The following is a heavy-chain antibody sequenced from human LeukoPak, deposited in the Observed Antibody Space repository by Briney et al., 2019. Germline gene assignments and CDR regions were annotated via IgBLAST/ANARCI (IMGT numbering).Heavy chain of an antibody. J-gene: IGHJ4*02. CDR1: GFTFSSYA. CDR2: IKSKVDGGTT. V-gene: IGHV3-15*01. CDR3: STGGPALDY. Sequence: GGSLRLSCAASGFTFSSYAMSWVRQAPGKGLEWVGRIKSKVDGGTTDYAAPVKGRFTISRDDSKNTVYLQMNSLKTEDTALYYCSTGGPALDYWGRGTLVTVSS.